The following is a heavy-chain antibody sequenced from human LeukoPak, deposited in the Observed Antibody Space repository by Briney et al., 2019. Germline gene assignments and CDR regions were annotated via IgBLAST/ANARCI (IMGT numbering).Heavy chain of an antibody. V-gene: IGHV1-2*02. CDR2: INPNSGGT. CDR3: ARVGRSHGDYPLDY. D-gene: IGHD4-17*01. Sequence: XXXMGWINPNSGGTNYAQKFQGRVTMTRDTSISTAYMELSRLRSDDTAVYYCARVGRSHGDYPLDYWGQGTLVTVSS. J-gene: IGHJ4*02.